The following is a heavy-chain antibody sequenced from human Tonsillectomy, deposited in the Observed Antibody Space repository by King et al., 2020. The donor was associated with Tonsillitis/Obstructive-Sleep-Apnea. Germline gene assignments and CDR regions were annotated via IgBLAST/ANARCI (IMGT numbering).Heavy chain of an antibody. CDR1: GGSVSSGSYY. D-gene: IGHD2-15*01. CDR3: ATCSGGSCYGWFDP. CDR2: IYYSGST. V-gene: IGHV4-61*01. J-gene: IGHJ5*02. Sequence: QLQESGPGLVKPSETLSLTCTVSGGSVSSGSYYWSWIRQPPGKGLEWIGYIYYSGSTNYNPSLKSRVTISVDTSKNQFSLKLSSVTAAATAVYYCATCSGGSCYGWFDPWGQGTLVTVSS.